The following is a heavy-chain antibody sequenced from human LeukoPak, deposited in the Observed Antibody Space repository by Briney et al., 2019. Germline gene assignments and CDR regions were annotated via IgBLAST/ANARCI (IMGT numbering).Heavy chain of an antibody. CDR2: ISYDGSNE. Sequence: PGRSLRLSCAASGFTFSSYAMHWVRQAPGKGLEWVAVISYDGSNEYYADSVKGRFTISRDNSKNTLYLQMNSLRAEDTAVYYCARVPPYSSGGPVGYWGQGTLVTVSS. V-gene: IGHV3-30-3*01. CDR1: GFTFSSYA. J-gene: IGHJ4*02. CDR3: ARVPPYSSGGPVGY. D-gene: IGHD6-19*01.